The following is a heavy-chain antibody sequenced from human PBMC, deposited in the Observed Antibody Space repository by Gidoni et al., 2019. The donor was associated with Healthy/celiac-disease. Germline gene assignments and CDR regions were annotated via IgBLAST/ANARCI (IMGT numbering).Heavy chain of an antibody. J-gene: IGHJ4*02. CDR2: IWYDGSNK. D-gene: IGHD1-26*01. CDR1: GFPFSSYG. Sequence: QVQLVASGGGVVQPGRSLRLSCAASGFPFSSYGMHWVRQAPGKGLEWVAVIWYDGSNKYYADSVKGRFTISRDNSKNTLYLQMNSLRAEDTAVYYCARDSADSGSYYLDYWGQGTLVTVSS. CDR3: ARDSADSGSYYLDY. V-gene: IGHV3-33*01.